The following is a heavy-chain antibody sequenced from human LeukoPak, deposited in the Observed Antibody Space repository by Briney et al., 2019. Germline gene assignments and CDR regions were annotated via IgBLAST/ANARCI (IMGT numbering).Heavy chain of an antibody. CDR2: MNPNSGNT. CDR3: VRGAGSCSSTSCSLGY. Sequence: ASVKVSCKASGYTFTSYHINWARQATGQGLEWMGWMNPNSGNTGYAQRLQGRVTITRNTSISTAYMELSSLRSEDTAVYYCVRGAGSCSSTSCSLGYWRQGTLVTVSS. CDR1: GYTFTSYH. D-gene: IGHD2-2*01. J-gene: IGHJ4*02. V-gene: IGHV1-8*03.